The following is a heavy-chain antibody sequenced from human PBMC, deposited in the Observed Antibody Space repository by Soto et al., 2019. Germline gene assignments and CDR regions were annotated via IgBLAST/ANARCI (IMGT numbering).Heavy chain of an antibody. J-gene: IGHJ4*02. Sequence: QVQLVESGGGLVKPGGSLRLSCAASRFTFGDYYMSWTRRAPGKGLEFISYISSAGSTIYYADSVKGRFTISRDNAKNSLYLQMNSLRVEDTGVYYCAREGEREYSGYGSFGYWGQGTLVTVSS. CDR2: ISSAGSTI. CDR1: RFTFGDYY. CDR3: AREGEREYSGYGSFGY. V-gene: IGHV3-11*01. D-gene: IGHD5-12*01.